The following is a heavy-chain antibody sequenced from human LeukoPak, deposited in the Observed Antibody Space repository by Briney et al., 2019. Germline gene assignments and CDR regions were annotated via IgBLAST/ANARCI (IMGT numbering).Heavy chain of an antibody. D-gene: IGHD3-10*01. J-gene: IGHJ6*03. Sequence: GGSLRLSCTVSGFTVSTNSMSWVRQAPGKGLEWVSFIYSDNTHYSDSVKGRFTISRDNSKNTLYLQMNSLRAEDTAVYYCAREPYDSGSFRTDYYYMDVWGKGTTVTISS. V-gene: IGHV3-53*01. CDR1: GFTVSTNS. CDR3: AREPYDSGSFRTDYYYMDV. CDR2: IYSDNT.